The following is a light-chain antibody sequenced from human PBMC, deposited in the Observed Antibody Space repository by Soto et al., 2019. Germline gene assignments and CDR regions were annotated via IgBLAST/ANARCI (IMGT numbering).Light chain of an antibody. CDR3: SSYAGSDNLV. CDR2: EVS. V-gene: IGLV2-8*01. J-gene: IGLJ2*01. Sequence: QSVLTQPPSASGSPGQSVTISCTGTSSDVGGYNYVSWYQQHPGKAPKLIIYEVSKRPSGVPAHFSGSKSCNTASLTVSGLQAEDEADYYCSSYAGSDNLVFGGGTKLTVL. CDR1: SSDVGGYNY.